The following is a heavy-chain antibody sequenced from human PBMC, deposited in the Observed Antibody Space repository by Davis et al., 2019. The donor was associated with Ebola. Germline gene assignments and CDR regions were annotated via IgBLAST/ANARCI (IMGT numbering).Heavy chain of an antibody. V-gene: IGHV1-69*13. Sequence: SVKVSCKASGDTFSTNTVIWVRQAPGQGLEWMGELIPLFATPSYSQKFQGRVTITADESTATAYMELSGLGSEDSGIYYCATAENSFGVVLRHYFESWGQGTLVTASA. J-gene: IGHJ4*02. CDR3: ATAENSFGVVLRHYFES. CDR1: GDTFSTNT. D-gene: IGHD3-3*01. CDR2: LIPLFATP.